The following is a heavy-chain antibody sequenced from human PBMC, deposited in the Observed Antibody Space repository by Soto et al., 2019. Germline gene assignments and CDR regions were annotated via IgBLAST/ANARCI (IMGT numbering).Heavy chain of an antibody. CDR3: SRRVQVWLPDYYGVDV. Sequence: QAQLVQSGAEVKKPGASVNVSCKASGYDYVTYAITWVRQRPGQGLEWMGWISTLNGNTNYAQNFQGRVTMTTDTSARIGHMELRGVRSDDTTVYYCSRRVQVWLPDYYGVDVWGHGTTVTVSS. D-gene: IGHD5-18*01. CDR1: GYDYVTYA. V-gene: IGHV1-18*01. J-gene: IGHJ6*02. CDR2: ISTLNGNT.